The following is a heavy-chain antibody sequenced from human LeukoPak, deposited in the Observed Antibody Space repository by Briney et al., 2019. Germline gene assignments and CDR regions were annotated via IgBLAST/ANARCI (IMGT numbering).Heavy chain of an antibody. D-gene: IGHD3-9*01. CDR1: GGSFSGYY. J-gene: IGHJ4*02. V-gene: IGHV4-34*01. CDR2: INHSGST. Sequence: SETLSLTCAVYGGSFSGYYWSWIRQPPGKGLEWIGEINHSGSTNYNPSLKSRVTISVDTSKNQFSLKLSSVTAADTAVYYCARRVTGYYRYHFDYWGQGTLVTVSS. CDR3: ARRVTGYYRYHFDY.